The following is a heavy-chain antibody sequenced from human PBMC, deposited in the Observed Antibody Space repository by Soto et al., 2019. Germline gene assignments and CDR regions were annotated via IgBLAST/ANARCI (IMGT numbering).Heavy chain of an antibody. D-gene: IGHD3-10*01. CDR1: GGSISSSSYY. Sequence: QLQLQESGPGLVKPSETLSLACTVSGGSISSSSYYWGWIRQPPGKGLEWIGSIYYSGSTYYNPSLKSRVTVSVDTSKNQFSLKLSSVTAADTAVYYSASISNYYGSGSPRYYFDYWGQGTLVTVSS. CDR3: ASISNYYGSGSPRYYFDY. V-gene: IGHV4-39*01. CDR2: IYYSGST. J-gene: IGHJ4*02.